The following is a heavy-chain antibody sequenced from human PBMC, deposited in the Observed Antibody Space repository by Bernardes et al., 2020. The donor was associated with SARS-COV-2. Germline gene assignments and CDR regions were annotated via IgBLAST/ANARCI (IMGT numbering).Heavy chain of an antibody. J-gene: IGHJ4*02. CDR3: TTGDSSGWYGGGDH. CDR2: ITGNGGRT. CDR1: GFTFSNYA. D-gene: IGHD6-19*01. Sequence: GRSLRLSCAASGFTFSNYAMSWVRQAPGKGLEWVSAITGNGGRTYHADYAAPVKGRFTISRDDSKNTLYLQMNSLKIEDTAVYYCTTGDSSGWYGGGDHWGQGTLVTVSS. V-gene: IGHV3-23*01.